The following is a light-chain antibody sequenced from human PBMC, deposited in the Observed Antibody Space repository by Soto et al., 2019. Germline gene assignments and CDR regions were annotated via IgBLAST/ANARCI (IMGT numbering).Light chain of an antibody. CDR1: QSVSSNY. Sequence: VLSLSPGTLSLSPGERATLSCSASQSVSSNYLALYQQRPGQAPSLLIYGASSRATGIPDRFSGSGSGTDFTLTISRLEPEDFTVYYCQQYGSSAWPFGQGTKVDI. J-gene: IGKJ1*01. CDR2: GAS. V-gene: IGKV3-20*01. CDR3: QQYGSSAWP.